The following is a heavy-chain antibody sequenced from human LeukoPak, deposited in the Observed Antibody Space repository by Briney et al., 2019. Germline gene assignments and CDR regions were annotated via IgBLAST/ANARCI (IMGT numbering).Heavy chain of an antibody. D-gene: IGHD2-15*01. J-gene: IGHJ6*02. Sequence: GGSLRLSCAASGFTFSSYAMSWVRQAPGKGLEWVSSISDSGGRTYYADTVKGRFTISRDNAKNSLYLQMNSLRAEDTAVYYCAREIEVVTVGDYYYGMDVWGQGTTVTVSS. CDR3: AREIEVVTVGDYYYGMDV. CDR2: ISDSGGRT. CDR1: GFTFSSYA. V-gene: IGHV3-23*01.